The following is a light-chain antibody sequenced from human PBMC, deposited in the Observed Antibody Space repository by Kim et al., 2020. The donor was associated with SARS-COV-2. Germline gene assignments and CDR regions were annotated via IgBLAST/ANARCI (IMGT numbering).Light chain of an antibody. J-gene: IGLJ3*02. CDR2: IASDGSK. CDR3: QTWGIGLRV. V-gene: IGLV4-69*01. CDR1: RGKSSYA. Sequence: ARGKRNGRQRRGKSSYAKEWNKQEEEKGPRVLMKIASDGSKRKGDGIPDRFSGASSGAERYLTISSLQSEDEAEYYCQTWGIGLRVFGGGTKLTVL.